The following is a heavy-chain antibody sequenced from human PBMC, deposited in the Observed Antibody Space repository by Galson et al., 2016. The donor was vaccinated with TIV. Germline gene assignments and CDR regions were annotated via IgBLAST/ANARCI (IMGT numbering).Heavy chain of an antibody. V-gene: IGHV3-7*01. Sequence: SLRLSCAVSGFTFSNYWMTWVRQAPGKGLEWVANIKEDGSEKNYVDLVKGRFTISRGNAKNSLYLQMNSVRAEDTAVYYCARGGSDSDYWGQGTLVTVSS. CDR1: GFTFSNYW. CDR3: ARGGSDSDY. J-gene: IGHJ4*02. CDR2: IKEDGSEK. D-gene: IGHD2-21*01.